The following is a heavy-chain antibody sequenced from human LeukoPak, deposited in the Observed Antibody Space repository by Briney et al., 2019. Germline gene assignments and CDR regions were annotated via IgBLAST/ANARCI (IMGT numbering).Heavy chain of an antibody. CDR2: ISGSGGST. D-gene: IGHD3-22*01. CDR3: AKARYYDSSGYYPN. CDR1: GFTFSNYA. Sequence: GGSLRLSCSASGFTFSNYAMHWVRQAPGKGLEWVSAISGSGGSTYYADSVKGRFTISRDNSKNTLYLQMNSLRTEDTAVYYCAKARYYDSSGYYPNWGQGTLVTVSS. V-gene: IGHV3-23*01. J-gene: IGHJ4*02.